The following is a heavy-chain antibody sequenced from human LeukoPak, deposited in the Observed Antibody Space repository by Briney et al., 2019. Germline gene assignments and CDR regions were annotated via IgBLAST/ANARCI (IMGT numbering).Heavy chain of an antibody. J-gene: IGHJ4*02. CDR3: ARVDYGSGALDY. Sequence: GGSLRLSCAASGFTFSSYWMPWVRQAPGKGLVWVSRINSDGSSTSYADSVKGRFTISRDNAKNTLYLQMNSLRAEDTAVYYCARVDYGSGALDYWGQGTLVTVSS. CDR1: GFTFSSYW. CDR2: INSDGSST. V-gene: IGHV3-74*01. D-gene: IGHD3-10*01.